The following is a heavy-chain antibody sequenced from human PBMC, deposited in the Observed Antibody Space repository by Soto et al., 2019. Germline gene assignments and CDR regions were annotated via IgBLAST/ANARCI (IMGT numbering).Heavy chain of an antibody. CDR3: NSYPGGST. Sequence: EVQLVESGGGLVKPGGSLRLSCAASGFTFNNAWMTWVRQAPGKGLEWVGRIKSKADGGIIEYAAPVSGRFTISRDDSKNTVYLQMNSLKSEDTAMDYCNSYPGGSTGGQGTVVTVSS. CDR2: IKSKADGGII. V-gene: IGHV3-15*01. CDR1: GFTFNNAW. J-gene: IGHJ3*01.